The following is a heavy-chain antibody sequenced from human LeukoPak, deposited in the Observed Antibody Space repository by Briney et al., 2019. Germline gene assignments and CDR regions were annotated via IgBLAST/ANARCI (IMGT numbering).Heavy chain of an antibody. J-gene: IGHJ5*02. D-gene: IGHD3-16*01. CDR1: GYSFTYW. CDR3: ARHGGWFDP. Sequence: GESLQISCQGSGYSFTYWIGWVRQMPGKGLEWMGIIYSGDSHTKYSPSFQGRVTISADKSISTAYLQWSSLEASDTAMYYCARHGGWFDPWGQGTLVTVSS. CDR2: IYSGDSHT. V-gene: IGHV5-51*01.